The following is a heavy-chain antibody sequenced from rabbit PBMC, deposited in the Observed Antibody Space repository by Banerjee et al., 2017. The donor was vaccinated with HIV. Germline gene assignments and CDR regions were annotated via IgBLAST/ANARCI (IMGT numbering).Heavy chain of an antibody. CDR3: ARDYAGRSDYTFNL. CDR1: GFSFSSSYW. V-gene: IGHV1S45*01. D-gene: IGHD8-1*01. Sequence: QEQLEESGGDLVKPEGSLTLTCTASGFSFSSSYWICWVRQAPGKGLEWIACIYAGSSGFTHYASWAKGRFTISKTSSTTVTLEMTSLTVADTATYFCARDYAGRSDYTFNLWGQGTLVTVS. CDR2: IYAGSSGFT. J-gene: IGHJ4*01.